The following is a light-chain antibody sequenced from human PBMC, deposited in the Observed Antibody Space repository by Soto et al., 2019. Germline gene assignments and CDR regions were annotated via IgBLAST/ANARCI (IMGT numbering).Light chain of an antibody. V-gene: IGKV3-20*01. CDR3: QQYGGSPRT. J-gene: IGKJ1*01. CDR1: QSINSF. Sequence: EIVLTQSPGTLSLSPGEGATLSCRASQSINSFLAWYRQRRGQAPRLPIHGASNRATGIPDRFSGSGSGPDFTLTISRLEPEDFAVYYCQQYGGSPRTFGQGTKVDIK. CDR2: GAS.